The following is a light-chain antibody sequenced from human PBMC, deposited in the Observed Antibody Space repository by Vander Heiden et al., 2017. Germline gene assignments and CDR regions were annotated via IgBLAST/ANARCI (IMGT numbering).Light chain of an antibody. CDR1: QSVLFTSDNKNY. V-gene: IGKV4-1*01. CDR3: QQYYSTPPT. CDR2: WAS. Sequence: IVMTQSPDSLAVSTGERATINCKSSQSVLFTSDNKNYLPWYQQKPGQPPKLLIYWASTRESGVPDRFSGSGSGTDFTLTISSLQAEDVAVYYCQQYYSTPPTFGQGTKVEIK. J-gene: IGKJ1*01.